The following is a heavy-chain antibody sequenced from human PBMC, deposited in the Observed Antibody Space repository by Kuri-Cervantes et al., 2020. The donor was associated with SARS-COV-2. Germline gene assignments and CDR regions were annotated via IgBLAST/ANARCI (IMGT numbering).Heavy chain of an antibody. V-gene: IGHV4-4*02. CDR3: ARWGGQPDSSGPNEL. Sequence: SCAVSGGSINSSNWWSWVRQPPGKGLEWIGEIYHSGSTNYKPSLKSRVTISVDKSKNQFSLKLSSVTAADTAVYYCARWGGQPDSSGPNELWGQGTLVTVSS. J-gene: IGHJ4*02. CDR1: GGSINSSNW. CDR2: IYHSGST. D-gene: IGHD3-22*01.